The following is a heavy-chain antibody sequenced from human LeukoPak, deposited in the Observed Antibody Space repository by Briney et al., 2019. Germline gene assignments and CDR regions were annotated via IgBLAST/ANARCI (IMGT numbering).Heavy chain of an antibody. V-gene: IGHV1-18*01. CDR1: GYTFSNYG. J-gene: IGHJ4*02. Sequence: ASVKVSCKASGYTFSNYGITWVRQTPGQGVEWMRWIRAYNSAYNGNTHYAQKLRGRVTMTTDTSTNTGYMELRSLRSDDTAVYYCAREYGAGSYTGIDYWGQGTLVTVSS. CDR3: AREYGAGSYTGIDY. D-gene: IGHD3-10*01. CDR2: IRAYNSAYNGNT.